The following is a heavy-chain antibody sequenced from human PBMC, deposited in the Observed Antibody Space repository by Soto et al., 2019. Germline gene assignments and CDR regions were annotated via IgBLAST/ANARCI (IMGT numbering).Heavy chain of an antibody. CDR3: AKIGVRGVISPAYYYGMDV. CDR1: GFTFSSYG. D-gene: IGHD3-10*01. CDR2: ISYDGSNK. J-gene: IGHJ6*02. V-gene: IGHV3-30*18. Sequence: PVGSLRLSCAASGFTFSSYGMHWVRQAPGKGLEWVAVISYDGSNKYYADSVKGRFTISRDNSKNTLYLQMNSLRAEDTAVYYCAKIGVRGVISPAYYYGMDVWGQGTTVTVSS.